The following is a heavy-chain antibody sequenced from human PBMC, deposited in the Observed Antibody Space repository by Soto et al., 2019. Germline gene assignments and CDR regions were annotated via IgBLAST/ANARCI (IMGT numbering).Heavy chain of an antibody. D-gene: IGHD2-15*01. CDR3: AGLRGYAGSPIDY. CDR1: GGSIISGY. V-gene: IGHV4-59*01. Sequence: LSLTCTVSGGSIISGYWSWIRQPPGKGLEWIGYISYSGNTNYNPSLKSRVTMPVDTPKNQFSLRLSSVTTADTAVYYCAGLRGYAGSPIDYWGQGTLVTVSS. J-gene: IGHJ4*02. CDR2: ISYSGNT.